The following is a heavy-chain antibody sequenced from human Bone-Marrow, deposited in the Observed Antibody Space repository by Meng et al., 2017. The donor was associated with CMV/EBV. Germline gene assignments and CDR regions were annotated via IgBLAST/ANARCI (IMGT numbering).Heavy chain of an antibody. J-gene: IGHJ4*02. CDR1: GLTFSNAW. Sequence: GSLRLSFVSSGLTFSNAWMTWVRRAPGKGLEWIGSIYYSGSTNYNPSLKSRVTISVDTSKNQFSLKLSSVTAADTAVYYCARERSGYGLNDYWGQGTLVTVSS. V-gene: IGHV4-59*13. CDR2: IYYSGST. D-gene: IGHD5-12*01. CDR3: ARERSGYGLNDY.